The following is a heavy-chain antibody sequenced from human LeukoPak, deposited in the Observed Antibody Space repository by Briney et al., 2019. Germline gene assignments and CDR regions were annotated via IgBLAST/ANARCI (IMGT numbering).Heavy chain of an antibody. CDR1: GGSISSYY. J-gene: IGHJ5*02. D-gene: IGHD6-13*01. Sequence: KPSETLSLTCTVSGGSISSYYWSWIRQPPGKGLEWIGYIYYSGSTNYNPSLKSRVTISVDTSKNQFSLKLSSVTAADTAVYYCARRELTTGYGFYNWFDPWGQGTLVTVSS. CDR2: IYYSGST. CDR3: ARRELTTGYGFYNWFDP. V-gene: IGHV4-59*12.